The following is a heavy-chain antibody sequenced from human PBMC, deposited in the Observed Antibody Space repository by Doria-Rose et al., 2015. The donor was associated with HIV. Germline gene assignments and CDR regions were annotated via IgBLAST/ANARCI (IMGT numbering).Heavy chain of an antibody. J-gene: IGHJ4*02. CDR1: GVSLSSPGMG. V-gene: IGHV2-26*01. CDR3: ARIKSSRWYHKYYFDF. Sequence: SGPVLVKPTETLTLTCTVSGVSLSSPGMGVGWIRQPPGKALEWLANIFSDDERYYKTSLKSRLTISRGTSKSQVVLTMTDMDPVDTATYYCARIKSSRWYHKYYFDFWGQGTLVIVSA. D-gene: IGHD6-13*01. CDR2: IFSDDER.